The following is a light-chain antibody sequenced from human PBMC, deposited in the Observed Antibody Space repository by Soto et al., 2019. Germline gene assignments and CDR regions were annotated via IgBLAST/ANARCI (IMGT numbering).Light chain of an antibody. CDR2: DAS. CDR3: QQFNSYAALT. V-gene: IGKV1-13*02. CDR1: QGISSA. J-gene: IGKJ4*01. Sequence: AIQLTQSPSSLSASVGDRVTITCRASQGISSALAWYQQKPGKAPKLLIYDASSLERGVPSRFSGSGSGTDFTLTISSLQPEDFATYYCQQFNSYAALTFGGGNKVEIK.